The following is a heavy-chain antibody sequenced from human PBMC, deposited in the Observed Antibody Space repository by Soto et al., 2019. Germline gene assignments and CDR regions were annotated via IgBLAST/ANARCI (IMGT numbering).Heavy chain of an antibody. CDR1: GGSFSGCY. V-gene: IGHV4-34*01. CDR2: INHSGST. CDR3: ARGFWGSGYSIYYYYYGMDV. Sequence: SETLSLTCAVYGGSFSGCYWSWIRQPPGKGREWIGEINHSGSTNYNPSLKSRVTISVDTSKNQFSLKLSSVTAAETAVYYCARGFWGSGYSIYYYYYGMDVWGQGTTVTVSS. J-gene: IGHJ6*02. D-gene: IGHD3-3*01.